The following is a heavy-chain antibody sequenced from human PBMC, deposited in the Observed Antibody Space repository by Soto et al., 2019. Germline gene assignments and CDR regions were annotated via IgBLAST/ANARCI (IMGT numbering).Heavy chain of an antibody. CDR1: GGTFSSYT. D-gene: IGHD1-1*01. J-gene: IGHJ4*02. CDR2: IIPILGIT. V-gene: IGHV1-69*02. Sequence: SVKVSCKASGGTFSSYTISWVRQAPGQGLEWMGRIIPILGITKYAQKFQGRVTITRDTSASTAYMELSGLRSEDTALYFCARGRWTQTTADYYLDYWGQGTQVTVSS. CDR3: ARGRWTQTTADYYLDY.